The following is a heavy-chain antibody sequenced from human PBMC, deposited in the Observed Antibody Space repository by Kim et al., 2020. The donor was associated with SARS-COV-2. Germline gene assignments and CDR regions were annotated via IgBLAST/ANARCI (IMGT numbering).Heavy chain of an antibody. Sequence: GNVNTIYSQKFQGRVTFTTDTSASTAYMELSFLRSEDSAVYYCLGGFYFDYWGKGTLVTVSS. CDR3: LGGFYFDY. V-gene: IGHV1-3*01. J-gene: IGHJ4*02. D-gene: IGHD3-16*01. CDR2: GNVNT.